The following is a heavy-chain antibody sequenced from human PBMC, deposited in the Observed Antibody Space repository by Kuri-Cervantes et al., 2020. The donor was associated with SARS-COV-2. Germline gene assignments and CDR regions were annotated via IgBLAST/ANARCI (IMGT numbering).Heavy chain of an antibody. Sequence: SLKISCAASGFTFDDYAMHWVRQAPGKGLEWVSGISWNSGSIGYADSVKGRFTISRDNAKNTLYLQMNSLRAEDTAVYYCARDQDDFWSGYRLTFDYWGQGTLVTVSS. CDR1: GFTFDDYA. CDR2: ISWNSGSI. V-gene: IGHV3-9*01. CDR3: ARDQDDFWSGYRLTFDY. D-gene: IGHD3-3*01. J-gene: IGHJ4*02.